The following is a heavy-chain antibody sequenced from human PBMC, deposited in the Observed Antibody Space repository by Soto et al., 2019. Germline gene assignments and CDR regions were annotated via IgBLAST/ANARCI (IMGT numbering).Heavy chain of an antibody. V-gene: IGHV3-48*01. CDR2: ISSSSSTI. J-gene: IGHJ6*01. D-gene: IGHD2-15*01. CDR3: ARKRYCSGGCCSLFADG. Sequence: NWVRQAHGKGLEWVSYISSSSSTIYYADSVKGRFTISRDNAKNSLYLQMNSLRAEDTAVYYCARKRYCSGGCCSLFADG.